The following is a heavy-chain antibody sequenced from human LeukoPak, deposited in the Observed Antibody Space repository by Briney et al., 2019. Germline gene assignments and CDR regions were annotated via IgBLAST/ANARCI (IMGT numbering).Heavy chain of an antibody. CDR3: ARASTVCSSSSCYSAFDI. J-gene: IGHJ3*02. D-gene: IGHD2-2*01. Sequence: SETLSLTCTVSGGSISSYYWSWIRQPAGKGLEWIGRIYTSGSTNYNPSLKSRVTVSVDTSKNQFSLKLSSVTAADTAVYYCARASTVCSSSSCYSAFDIWGQGTMVTVSS. CDR1: GGSISSYY. V-gene: IGHV4-4*07. CDR2: IYTSGST.